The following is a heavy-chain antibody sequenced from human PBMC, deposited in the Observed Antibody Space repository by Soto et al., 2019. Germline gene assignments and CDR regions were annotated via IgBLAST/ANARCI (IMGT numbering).Heavy chain of an antibody. Sequence: PSWTLSLACTVSGGSVCNYYWTGFRQPPGKGLEWIGYVYYSGSTNYNPSLERRVTISIDASKNQFSLKMKSVTAADTAVYYCVRDYLLTGFDLWGQAALVTVSS. J-gene: IGHJ4*02. CDR1: GGSVCNYY. D-gene: IGHD3-9*01. CDR2: VYYSGST. CDR3: VRDYLLTGFDL. V-gene: IGHV4-59*02.